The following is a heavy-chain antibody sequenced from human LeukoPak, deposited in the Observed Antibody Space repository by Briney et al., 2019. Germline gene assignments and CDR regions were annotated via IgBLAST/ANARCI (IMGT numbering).Heavy chain of an antibody. D-gene: IGHD3-3*01. V-gene: IGHV4-34*01. J-gene: IGHJ5*02. Sequence: PSETLSLTCAVYGGSFSGYYWSWIRQPPGKGLEWIGEINHSGSTNYNPSLKSRVTISVDTSKNQFSLKLSSVTAADTAVYYCARSLSRGSRITIFGVVSPLPSMTRHDWFDPWGQGTLVTVSS. CDR1: GGSFSGYY. CDR2: INHSGST. CDR3: ARSLSRGSRITIFGVVSPLPSMTRHDWFDP.